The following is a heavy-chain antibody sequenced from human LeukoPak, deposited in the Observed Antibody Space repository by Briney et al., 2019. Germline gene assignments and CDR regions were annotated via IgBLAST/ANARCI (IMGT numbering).Heavy chain of an antibody. CDR3: ARGVGRGLLWFGELFCPFDY. CDR1: GFTFSSYS. V-gene: IGHV3-21*01. J-gene: IGHJ4*02. D-gene: IGHD3-10*01. Sequence: GGSLRLSCAASGFTFSSYSMNWVRQAPGKGLEWVSSISSSSSYIYYADSVKGRFTISRDNAKNSLYLQMNSLRAEDTAVYYCARGVGRGLLWFGELFCPFDYWGQGTLVTVSS. CDR2: ISSSSSYI.